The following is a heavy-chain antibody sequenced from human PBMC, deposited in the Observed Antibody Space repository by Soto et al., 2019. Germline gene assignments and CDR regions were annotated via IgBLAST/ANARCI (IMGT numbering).Heavy chain of an antibody. Sequence: PGGSLKLSCAASGFSFSNFDLCCVLLAPGKELQWVSGISASGGSTYYADSVKGRFTISRDNSKNTLFLQMNSLGAEDTAMYFCGTYLYFEDYRGQGTLVTVSS. D-gene: IGHD3-16*01. J-gene: IGHJ4*02. V-gene: IGHV3-23*01. CDR3: GTYLYFEDY. CDR1: GFSFSNFD. CDR2: ISASGGST.